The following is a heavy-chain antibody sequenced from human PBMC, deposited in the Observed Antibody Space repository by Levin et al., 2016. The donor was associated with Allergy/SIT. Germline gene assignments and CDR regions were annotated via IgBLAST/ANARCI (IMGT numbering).Heavy chain of an antibody. V-gene: IGHV1-2*02. D-gene: IGHD6-19*01. J-gene: IGHJ5*02. Sequence: WVRQAPGQGLEWMGWINPNSGGTNYAQKFQGRVTMTRDTSISTAYMELSRLRSDDTAVYYCAAHSIAVAGTLNWFDPWGQGTLVTVSS. CDR2: INPNSGGT. CDR3: AAHSIAVAGTLNWFDP.